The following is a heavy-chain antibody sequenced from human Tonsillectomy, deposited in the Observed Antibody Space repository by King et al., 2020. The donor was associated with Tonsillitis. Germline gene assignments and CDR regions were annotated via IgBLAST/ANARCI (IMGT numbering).Heavy chain of an antibody. CDR2: INSDGSTT. V-gene: IGHV3-74*01. D-gene: IGHD6-19*01. J-gene: IGHJ4*02. CDR3: ARTPYKYSSGKDY. CDR1: GFTFSSYW. Sequence: VQLVESGGGLVQPGGSLRLSCAASGFTFSSYWMHWVRQAPGKGLVWVSRINSDGSTTSYAGSVKGRFTVSRDNAKNTLYLQMNSLRAEDTAVYYCARTPYKYSSGKDYWGQGTLVTVSS.